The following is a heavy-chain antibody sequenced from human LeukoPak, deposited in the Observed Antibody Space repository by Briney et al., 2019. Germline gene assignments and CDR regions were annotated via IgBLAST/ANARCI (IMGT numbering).Heavy chain of an antibody. Sequence: SVKVSCKASGGTFSSYAISWVRQAPGQGLEWMGGIIPIFGIANYAQKFQGRVTITTDESTSTAYMELSSLRSEDTAVYYCATPGHYYDSSGYLWGQGTLVTVSS. CDR2: IIPIFGIA. CDR1: GGTFSSYA. D-gene: IGHD3-22*01. J-gene: IGHJ4*02. V-gene: IGHV1-69*05. CDR3: ATPGHYYDSSGYL.